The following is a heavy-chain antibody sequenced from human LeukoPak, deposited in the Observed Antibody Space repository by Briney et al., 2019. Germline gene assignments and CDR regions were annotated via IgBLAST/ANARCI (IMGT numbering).Heavy chain of an antibody. J-gene: IGHJ3*02. CDR3: AREYSGTVSDAFDI. D-gene: IGHD1-26*01. CDR1: GGSISSYY. CDR2: IYTSGST. V-gene: IGHV4-4*07. Sequence: SETLSLTCTVPGGSISSYYWSWIRQPAGKGLEWIGRIYTSGSTNYNPSLKSRVTMSVDTSKNQFSLKLSSVTAADTAVYYCAREYSGTVSDAFDIWGQGTMVTVSS.